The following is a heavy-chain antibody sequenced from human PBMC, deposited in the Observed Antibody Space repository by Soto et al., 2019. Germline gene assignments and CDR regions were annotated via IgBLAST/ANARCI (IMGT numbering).Heavy chain of an antibody. D-gene: IGHD3-22*01. V-gene: IGHV3-74*01. Sequence: EVQLVESGGGLVQPGGSLRLSSAASGFTISGYWMHWVRQAPGKRLVWVSRINSDGSSTGYADSVKGRFTISRDNAKNTLYLQMKSLRAEDTAVYYCARDPMSVRRMDVWGKGTTVTFSS. CDR1: GFTISGYW. CDR2: INSDGSST. J-gene: IGHJ6*03. CDR3: ARDPMSVRRMDV.